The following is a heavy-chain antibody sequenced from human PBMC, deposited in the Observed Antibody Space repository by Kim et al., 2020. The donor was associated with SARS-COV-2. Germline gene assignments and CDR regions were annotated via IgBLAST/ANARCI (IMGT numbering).Heavy chain of an antibody. CDR1: GGSISSGGYY. V-gene: IGHV4-31*03. J-gene: IGHJ6*02. D-gene: IGHD6-19*01. Sequence: SETLSLTCTVSGGSISSGGYYWSWIRQHPGKGLEWIGYIYYSGSTYYNPSLKSRVTISVDTSKNQFSLKLSSVTAADTAVYYCARDRPYSSGHRNRPSYGMDVWGQGTTVTVS. CDR2: IYYSGST. CDR3: ARDRPYSSGHRNRPSYGMDV.